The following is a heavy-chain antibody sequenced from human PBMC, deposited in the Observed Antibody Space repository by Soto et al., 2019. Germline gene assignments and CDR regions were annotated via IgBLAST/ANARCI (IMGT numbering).Heavy chain of an antibody. CDR2: ISPGSRYP. Sequence: NPGESLRLSCAGSGFTFGDSYMSWIRQAPGKGLEWLSYISPGSRYPAYADSVKGRFTISRDNAKRSLYLQMMSLTAEDTAIYYCVRGGGGGLFDPWGQGTMVTVSS. CDR1: GFTFGDSY. J-gene: IGHJ5*02. D-gene: IGHD2-15*01. CDR3: VRGGGGGLFDP. V-gene: IGHV3-11*06.